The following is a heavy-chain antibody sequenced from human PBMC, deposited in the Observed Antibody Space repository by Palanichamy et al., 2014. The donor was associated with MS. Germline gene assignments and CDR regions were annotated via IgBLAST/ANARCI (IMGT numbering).Heavy chain of an antibody. CDR1: GFTFRNYW. J-gene: IGHJ4*02. V-gene: IGHV3-74*01. CDR3: TTAFDF. Sequence: EVQLVESGGGLVQPGGSLRLSCATSGFTFRNYWMHWVRQAPGKGLEWISRIDDDGSGTSYADSVRGRFTISRDIAKNTLYLQMNSLRAEDTAVYYCTTAFDFWGQGTLVTVPS. CDR2: IDDDGSGT.